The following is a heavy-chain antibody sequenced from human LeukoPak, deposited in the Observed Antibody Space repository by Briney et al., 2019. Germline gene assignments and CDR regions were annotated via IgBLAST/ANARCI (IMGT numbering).Heavy chain of an antibody. CDR1: GFPFSNYA. D-gene: IGHD2-2*01. CDR2: ISGSGGST. J-gene: IGHJ6*04. CDR3: AKEVNIVVVPAATMDV. Sequence: PGGSLRLSCVVSGFPFSNYAMAWVRQAPWKGLEWVSAISGSGGSTYYADSVKGRFTISRDNSKNTLYLQMNSLRAEDTAVYYCAKEVNIVVVPAATMDVWGKGTTVTVSS. V-gene: IGHV3-23*01.